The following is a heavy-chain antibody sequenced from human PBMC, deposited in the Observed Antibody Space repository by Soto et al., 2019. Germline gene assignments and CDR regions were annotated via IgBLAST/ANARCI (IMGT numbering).Heavy chain of an antibody. Sequence: PSETLSLTCTVSGGSISSYYWSWIRQPPGKGLEWIGYIYYSGSTNYNPSLKSRVTISVDTSKNQFSLKLSSVTAADTAVYYCARQWGDWVCGHWGQGTPVTVSS. CDR3: ARQWGDWVCGH. J-gene: IGHJ4*02. D-gene: IGHD2-21*02. CDR1: GGSISSYY. V-gene: IGHV4-59*08. CDR2: IYYSGST.